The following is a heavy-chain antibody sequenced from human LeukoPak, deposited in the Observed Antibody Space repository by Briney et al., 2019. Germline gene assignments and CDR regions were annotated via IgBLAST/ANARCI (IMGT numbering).Heavy chain of an antibody. J-gene: IGHJ3*02. CDR1: GFTFRIYS. V-gene: IGHV3-21*01. Sequence: PGGSLRLSCAASGFTFRIYSMTWVRQAPGKGLEWVSTISSSGDYIYYADSVKGRFTISRDNAKNTLYLLMNSLRAEDTAVYYCASLFLCYGCSSSSDSFDIWGQGTMVTVSS. D-gene: IGHD6-6*01. CDR2: ISSSGDYI. CDR3: ASLFLCYGCSSSSDSFDI.